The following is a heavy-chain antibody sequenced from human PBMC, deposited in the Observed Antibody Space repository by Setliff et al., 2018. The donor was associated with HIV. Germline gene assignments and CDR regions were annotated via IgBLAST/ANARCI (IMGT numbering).Heavy chain of an antibody. CDR3: ARRADWFDL. CDR1: GYTFTSYG. V-gene: IGHV1-18*01. CDR2: ISDYNSNT. J-gene: IGHJ5*02. Sequence: ASVKVSCKASGYTFTSYGLSWVRQAPGQGLEWMGWISDYNSNTEYAQKLQGRVTMTKDTSTGTAYMELRSLRPDDTAVYFCARRADWFDLWGQGTLVTVSS.